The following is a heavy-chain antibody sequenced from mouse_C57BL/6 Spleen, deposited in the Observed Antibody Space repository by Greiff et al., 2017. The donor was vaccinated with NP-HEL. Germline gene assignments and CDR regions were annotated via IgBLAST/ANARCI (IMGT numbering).Heavy chain of an antibody. CDR2: INPNNGGT. Sequence: EVQLQQSGPELVKPGASVKISCKASGYTFTDYYMNWVKQSHGKSLEWIGDINPNNGGTSYNQKFKGKATLTVDKSSSTAYMELRSLTSEDSAVYYCARGLLRSYFDYWGQSTTLTVSS. V-gene: IGHV1-26*01. J-gene: IGHJ2*01. D-gene: IGHD1-1*01. CDR1: GYTFTDYY. CDR3: ARGLLRSYFDY.